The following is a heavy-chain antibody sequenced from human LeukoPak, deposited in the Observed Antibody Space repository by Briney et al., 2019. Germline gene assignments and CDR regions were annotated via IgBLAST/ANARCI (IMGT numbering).Heavy chain of an antibody. J-gene: IGHJ6*03. Sequence: PSETLSLTCAVYGVSFSGYYWSWIRQPPGKGLEWIGEINHSGSTNYNPSLKSRVTISVDTPKNQFSLKLSSVTAADTAVYYCARAIRRYPHYYYYMDVWGKGTTVTVSS. V-gene: IGHV4-34*01. CDR3: ARAIRRYPHYYYYMDV. CDR2: INHSGST. D-gene: IGHD1-1*01. CDR1: GVSFSGYY.